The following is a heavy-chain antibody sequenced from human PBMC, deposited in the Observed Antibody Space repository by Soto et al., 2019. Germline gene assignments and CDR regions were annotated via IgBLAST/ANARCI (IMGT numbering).Heavy chain of an antibody. CDR2: ISAYNGNT. CDR1: GYTFTSYG. Sequence: GASVKVSCKASGYTFTSYGISWVRQAPGQGLEWMGWISAYNGNTNYAQKLQGRVTMTTDTSTSTAYMELRSLRSDDTAVYYCARDHTIFGVVIPSAFDIWGQGTMVTVSS. CDR3: ARDHTIFGVVIPSAFDI. V-gene: IGHV1-18*01. J-gene: IGHJ3*02. D-gene: IGHD3-3*01.